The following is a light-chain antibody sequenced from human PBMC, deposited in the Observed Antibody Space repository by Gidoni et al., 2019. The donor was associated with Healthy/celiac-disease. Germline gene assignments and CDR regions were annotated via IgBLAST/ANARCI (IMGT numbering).Light chain of an antibody. Sequence: EIALTNSPGTLSLSQGERDTPSCRDGQRISSSYLAWYQQKPGQAPRLLIYGASSRASGIPDRFSGSGSGTDFTLTISRLEPEDFAVYYCQQYCSSPRTFGQGTKVEIK. V-gene: IGKV3-20*01. CDR3: QQYCSSPRT. CDR1: QRISSSY. CDR2: GAS. J-gene: IGKJ1*01.